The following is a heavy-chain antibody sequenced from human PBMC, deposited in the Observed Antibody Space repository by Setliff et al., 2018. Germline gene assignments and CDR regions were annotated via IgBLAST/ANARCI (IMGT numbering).Heavy chain of an antibody. V-gene: IGHV1-69*05. CDR2: IIPIFGTA. D-gene: IGHD4-4*01. CDR3: ARADYIRYFYMDA. CDR1: GGTFSSYA. Sequence: SVKVSCKTSGGTFSSYAISWVRQAPGQGLEWMGGIIPIFGTANYAQKFQGRLTITTVGSTSTAYMELSSLRSEDTAVYYCARADYIRYFYMDAWGKGTTVTVSS. J-gene: IGHJ6*03.